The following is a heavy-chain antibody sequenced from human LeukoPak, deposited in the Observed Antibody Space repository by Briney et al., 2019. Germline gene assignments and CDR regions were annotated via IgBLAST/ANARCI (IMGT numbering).Heavy chain of an antibody. CDR2: IYPGDSDT. Sequence: GESLKIPCKGSGYSFTSYWIGWVRQMPGKGLGWMGIIYPGDSDTRYSPSFQGQVTISADQSISTAYLQWSSLKASDTAMYYCARRGDYCSGGSCHVDYWGQGTLVTVSS. CDR1: GYSFTSYW. CDR3: ARRGDYCSGGSCHVDY. J-gene: IGHJ4*02. V-gene: IGHV5-51*01. D-gene: IGHD2-15*01.